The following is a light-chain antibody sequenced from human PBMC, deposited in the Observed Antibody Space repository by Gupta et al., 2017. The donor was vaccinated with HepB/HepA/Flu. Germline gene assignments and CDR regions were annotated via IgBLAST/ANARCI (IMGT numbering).Light chain of an antibody. CDR1: SNDVGGCNS. J-gene: IGLJ2*01. CDR2: EVS. CDR3: SSYAGSNGVV. V-gene: IGLV2-8*01. Sequence: QSALTQPPSASGSPGQSVTISCTGTSNDVGGCNSVSWYQQHPGKAPKLMIYEVSKRPSGVPDRFSGSKSGNTASLTVAGLQAEDEADYYCSSYAGSNGVVFGGGTKLTVL.